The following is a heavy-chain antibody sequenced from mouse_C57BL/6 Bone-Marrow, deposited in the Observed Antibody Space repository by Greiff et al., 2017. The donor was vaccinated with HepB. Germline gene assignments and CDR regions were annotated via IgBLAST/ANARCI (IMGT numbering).Heavy chain of an antibody. V-gene: IGHV1-7*01. D-gene: IGHD1-1*01. CDR3: ARDTTVVEGAFDY. CDR2: INPSSGYT. J-gene: IGHJ2*01. CDR1: GYTFTSYW. Sequence: VQLKQSGAELAKPGASVKLSCKASGYTFTSYWMHWVKQRPGQGLEWIGYINPSSGYTKYNQKFKDKATLTADKSSSTAYMQLSSLTYEDSAVYYCARDTTVVEGAFDYWGQGTTLTVSS.